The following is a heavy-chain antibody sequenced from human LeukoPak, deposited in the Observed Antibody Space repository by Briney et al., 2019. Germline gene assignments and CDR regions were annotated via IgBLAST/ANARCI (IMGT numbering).Heavy chain of an antibody. V-gene: IGHV3-30*02. CDR3: ARERAPYYDFWSGYGWFDP. Sequence: GGSLRLSCAASGFTFSSYGMHWVRQAPGKGLEWVAFIRYDGSNKYYADSVKGRFTISRDNSKNTLYLQMNSLRAEDTAVYYCARERAPYYDFWSGYGWFDPWGQGTLVTVSS. CDR2: IRYDGSNK. J-gene: IGHJ5*02. CDR1: GFTFSSYG. D-gene: IGHD3-3*01.